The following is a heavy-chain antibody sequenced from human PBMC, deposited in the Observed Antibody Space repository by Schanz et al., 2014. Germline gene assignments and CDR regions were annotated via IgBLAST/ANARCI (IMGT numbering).Heavy chain of an antibody. CDR3: AKGMGYCSGGTCYDYYYYGLDV. D-gene: IGHD2-15*01. Sequence: VQLVESGGGLVKPGGSLRLSCAASGFTFSDYYMSWIRQAPGKGLEWVSAISGSGGSTYYADSVKGRFTISRDNSENTLYLQMNSLSADDTAVFYCAKGMGYCSGGTCYDYYYYGLDVWGQGTTVTDSS. J-gene: IGHJ6*02. V-gene: IGHV3-23*04. CDR1: GFTFSDYY. CDR2: ISGSGGST.